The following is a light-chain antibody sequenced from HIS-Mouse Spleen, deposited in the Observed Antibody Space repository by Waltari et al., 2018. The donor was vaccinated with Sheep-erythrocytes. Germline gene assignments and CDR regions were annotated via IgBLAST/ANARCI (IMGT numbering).Light chain of an antibody. J-gene: IGKJ3*01. CDR3: LQDYNYPFT. Sequence: AIQMTQSPSSLSASVGDRVTITCRASQGIRHDLGWYQQKPGKAPKLLIYAASSLQSGVRSRFSGSGSGTDFTLTISSLQPEDFATYYCLQDYNYPFTFGPGTKVDIK. CDR2: AAS. CDR1: QGIRHD. V-gene: IGKV1-6*01.